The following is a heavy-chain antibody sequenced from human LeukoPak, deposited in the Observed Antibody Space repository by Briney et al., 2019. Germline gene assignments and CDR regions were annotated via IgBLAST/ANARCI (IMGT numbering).Heavy chain of an antibody. J-gene: IGHJ4*02. CDR2: IYPGDSDT. Sequence: GASLQISCKGSGYSFTSYWIGWVRQMPGKGLEWMGIIYPGDSDTRYSPSFQGQVTISADKSISTAYLQWSSLKASDTAMYYCARLLRNIAAAVYYFDYWGQGTLVTVSS. CDR1: GYSFTSYW. V-gene: IGHV5-51*01. CDR3: ARLLRNIAAAVYYFDY. D-gene: IGHD6-13*01.